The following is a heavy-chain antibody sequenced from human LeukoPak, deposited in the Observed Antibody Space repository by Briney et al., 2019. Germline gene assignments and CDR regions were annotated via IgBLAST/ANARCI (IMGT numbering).Heavy chain of an antibody. CDR1: GFTVSSNY. V-gene: IGHV3-53*01. CDR2: IYSGGST. CDR3: AKDVRVGGGGMDV. Sequence: PGGSLRLSCAASGFTVSSNYMSWVRQAPGKGLEWVSVIYSGGSTYYADSVKGRFTITRDKSKNTVSLQMNSLRGEDTAVYYCAKDVRVGGGGMDVWGQGTPVTVSS. J-gene: IGHJ6*02. D-gene: IGHD1-26*01.